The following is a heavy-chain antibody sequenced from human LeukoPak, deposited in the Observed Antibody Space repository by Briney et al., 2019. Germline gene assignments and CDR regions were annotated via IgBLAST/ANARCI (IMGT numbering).Heavy chain of an antibody. J-gene: IGHJ3*02. D-gene: IGHD4-17*01. CDR1: TDSFSSHY. CDR3: ARDVVTVTKGFDI. CDR2: ISYIGST. Sequence: SETLSLTCAVSTDSFSSHYWTWIRQPPGKGLEWIGYISYIGSTNYNPSLKSRVSISIDTSKNQFSLRLSSVTAADTAVYYCARDVVTVTKGFDIWGQGTMVSVSS. V-gene: IGHV4-59*11.